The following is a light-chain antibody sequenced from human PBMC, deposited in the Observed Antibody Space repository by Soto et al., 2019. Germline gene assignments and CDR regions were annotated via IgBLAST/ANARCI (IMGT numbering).Light chain of an antibody. CDR2: EAN. J-gene: IGLJ1*01. CDR1: SNDVGGYDL. CDR3: CSFAVSATYV. V-gene: IGLV2-23*01. Sequence: QSALTQPASVSGSPGQSITISCTGTSNDVGGYDLVSWYQQHPGKAPKLIIYEANKRPSEVSIRFSGSKSGNTASLTISGLQTEDEADYYGCSFAVSATYVFGTGTKVTVL.